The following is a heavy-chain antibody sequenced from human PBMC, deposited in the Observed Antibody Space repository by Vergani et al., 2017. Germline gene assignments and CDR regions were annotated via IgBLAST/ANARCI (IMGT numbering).Heavy chain of an antibody. V-gene: IGHV3-23*01. CDR2: ISGSGGST. J-gene: IGHJ4*02. D-gene: IGHD3-10*01. Sequence: EVQLLESGGGLVKPGGSLRLSCAASGFTFSSYAMSWVRQAPGKGLEWVSAISGSGGSTYYADSVKGRFTISRDNAKNTLYLQMNSLRAEDTAVYYCAKDHPITMVRGAQMELDYWGQGTLVTVSS. CDR1: GFTFSSYA. CDR3: AKDHPITMVRGAQMELDY.